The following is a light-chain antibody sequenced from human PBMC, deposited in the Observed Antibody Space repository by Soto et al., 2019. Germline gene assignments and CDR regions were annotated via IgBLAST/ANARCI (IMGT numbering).Light chain of an antibody. CDR1: QGISSY. J-gene: IGKJ5*01. V-gene: IGKV1-9*01. Sequence: DIQLTQSPSFLSASVGDRVTITCRASQGISSYLAWYQQNPGKAPKLLVYVASTLQSGVPSRFSGSGSGTEFALTISSLHPEDFATYYCQQLESYPITFGQGTRLEIK. CDR3: QQLESYPIT. CDR2: VAS.